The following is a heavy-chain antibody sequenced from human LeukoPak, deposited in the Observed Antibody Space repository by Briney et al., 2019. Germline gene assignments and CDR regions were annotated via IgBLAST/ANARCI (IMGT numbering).Heavy chain of an antibody. CDR1: GGSFIGYY. V-gene: IGHV4-34*01. Sequence: SETLSLTCAVYGGSFIGYYWSWIRQPPGKGLEWIGEIDHSGSTNYNPSLKSRVTISVDKSKNQFSLKLSSVTAADTAVYYCARAGSMDYDSSGYFPDFDYWGQGTLVTVSS. CDR2: IDHSGST. D-gene: IGHD3-22*01. J-gene: IGHJ4*02. CDR3: ARAGSMDYDSSGYFPDFDY.